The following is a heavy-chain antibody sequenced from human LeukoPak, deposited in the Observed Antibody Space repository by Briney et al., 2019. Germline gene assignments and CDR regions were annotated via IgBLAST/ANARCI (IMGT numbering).Heavy chain of an antibody. J-gene: IGHJ3*02. CDR2: IYYSGTT. CDR3: ARQHRGTSGTFDI. Sequence: SETLSLTCTVSGGSISSSSYYWNWIRQPPGKGLEWIGYIYYSGTTNYNPSLKSRVTISVDTSKNQLSLKLSSVTAADTAIYYCARQHRGTSGTFDIWGQGTMVTVSS. D-gene: IGHD3-10*01. V-gene: IGHV4-61*05. CDR1: GGSISSSSYY.